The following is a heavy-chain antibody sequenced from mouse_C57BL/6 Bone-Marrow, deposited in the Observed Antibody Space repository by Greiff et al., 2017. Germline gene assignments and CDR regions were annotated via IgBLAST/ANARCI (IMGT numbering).Heavy chain of an antibody. CDR2: IDPSDSET. Sequence: QVQLQQPGAELVRPGSSVKLSCKASGYTFTSYWMHWVKQRPIQGLEWIGNIDPSDSETHYNQKFKDKATLTVDKSSSTAYMQLSSLTSEDSAVYYWATYYSNSGYCDFWGTGTTVTVSS. V-gene: IGHV1-52*01. CDR3: ATYYSNSGYCDF. J-gene: IGHJ1*03. CDR1: GYTFTSYW. D-gene: IGHD2-5*01.